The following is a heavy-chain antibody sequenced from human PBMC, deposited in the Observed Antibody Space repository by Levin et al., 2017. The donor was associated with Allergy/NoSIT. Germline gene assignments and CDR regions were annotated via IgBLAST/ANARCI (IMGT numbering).Heavy chain of an antibody. V-gene: IGHV3-64D*06. D-gene: IGHD2-21*02. Sequence: GESLKISCSASGFTFSSYAMHWVRQAPGKGLEYVSAISSNGGSTYYADSVKGRFTISRDNSKNTLYLQMSSLRAEDTAVYYCVKSRGLMLGGDCYSYCWYFDLWGRGTLVTVSS. CDR1: GFTFSSYA. CDR3: VKSRGLMLGGDCYSYCWYFDL. CDR2: ISSNGGST. J-gene: IGHJ2*01.